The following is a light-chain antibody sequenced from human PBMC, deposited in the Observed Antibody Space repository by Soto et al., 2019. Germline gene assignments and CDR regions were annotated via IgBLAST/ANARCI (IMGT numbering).Light chain of an antibody. Sequence: EIVMTQSPATLSVSPGERATLSCRASQSVSSNLAWYQHKPGQAPRLLIYGASTRATGIPARFSGSGSGTEFTLTIRSLQSEDFAVYYCQQYNSWPWTFGQGTKVEIK. J-gene: IGKJ1*01. CDR2: GAS. CDR3: QQYNSWPWT. V-gene: IGKV3-15*01. CDR1: QSVSSN.